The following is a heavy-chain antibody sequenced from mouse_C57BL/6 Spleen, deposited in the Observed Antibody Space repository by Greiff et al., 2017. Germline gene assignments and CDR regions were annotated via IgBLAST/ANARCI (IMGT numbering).Heavy chain of an antibody. CDR2: IYPGDGDT. J-gene: IGHJ4*01. Sequence: QVQLQESGPELVKPGASVKISCKASGYAFSSSWMNWVKQRPGQGLEWIGRIYPGDGDTNYNGKFKGKATLTADKSSSTAYMQLSSLTSEDSAVYFCARKDWDDYAVDYWGQGTSVTVSA. V-gene: IGHV1-82*01. CDR3: ARKDWDDYAVDY. D-gene: IGHD4-1*01. CDR1: GYAFSSSW.